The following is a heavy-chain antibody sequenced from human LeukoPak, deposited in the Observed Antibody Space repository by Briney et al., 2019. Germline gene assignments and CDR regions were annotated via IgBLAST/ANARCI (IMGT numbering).Heavy chain of an antibody. Sequence: GASVKVSCKASGYTFTTYAMNWVRQAPGQGLEWMGWINTNTGNPTYAQGFAGRCVFSLDTSVSTAYLQISSLEAEDTAVYYCARSSIAAAGMSFAYWGQGTLVTVSS. J-gene: IGHJ4*02. D-gene: IGHD6-13*01. CDR1: GYTFTTYA. CDR2: INTNTGNP. V-gene: IGHV7-4-1*02. CDR3: ARSSIAAAGMSFAY.